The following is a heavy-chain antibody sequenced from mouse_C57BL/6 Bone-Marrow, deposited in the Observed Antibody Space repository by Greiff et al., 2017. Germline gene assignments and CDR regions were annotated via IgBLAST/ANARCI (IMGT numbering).Heavy chain of an antibody. V-gene: IGHV1-52*01. CDR3: ARSYYSNYFDY. D-gene: IGHD2-12*01. Sequence: QVQLQQPGAELVRPGSSVKLSCKASGYTFTSYWMHWVKQRPIQGLEWIGNIDPSDSETHYNQKFKDKATLTVDKSSSTAYMQRSSLTSEDSAVYDVARSYYSNYFDYWGQGTTLTVSS. CDR2: IDPSDSET. CDR1: GYTFTSYW. J-gene: IGHJ2*01.